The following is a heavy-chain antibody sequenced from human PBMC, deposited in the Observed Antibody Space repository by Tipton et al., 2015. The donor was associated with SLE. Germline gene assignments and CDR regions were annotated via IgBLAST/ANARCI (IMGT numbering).Heavy chain of an antibody. J-gene: IGHJ4*02. CDR2: IIPIFGTA. CDR1: GGTFSSYA. V-gene: IGHV1-69*05. Sequence: QSGAEVKKPGSSVKVSCKASGGTFSSYAISWVRQAPGQGLEWMGGIIPIFGTANYAQKFQGRVTITTGESTSTAYMELSSLRSGDTAVYYCAREGPGYCSSTSCPGAFAYWGQGTLVTVSS. D-gene: IGHD2-2*01. CDR3: AREGPGYCSSTSCPGAFAY.